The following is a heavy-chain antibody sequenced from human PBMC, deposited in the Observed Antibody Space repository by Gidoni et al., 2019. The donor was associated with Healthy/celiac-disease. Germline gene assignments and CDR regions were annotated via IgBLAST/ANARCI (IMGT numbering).Heavy chain of an antibody. D-gene: IGHD2-2*01. V-gene: IGHV4-30-2*01. CDR1: GGSISSGGYS. Sequence: QLQLQESGSGLVKPSQTLSLTCAVSGGSISSGGYSWRWIRQPQGKGLEWIGYIYHSGSTYYNPSLKSRVTISVDRSKNQFSLKLSSVTAADTAVYYCARGVVVPAATIVTYYYGMDVWGQGTTVTVS. CDR2: IYHSGST. J-gene: IGHJ6*02. CDR3: ARGVVVPAATIVTYYYGMDV.